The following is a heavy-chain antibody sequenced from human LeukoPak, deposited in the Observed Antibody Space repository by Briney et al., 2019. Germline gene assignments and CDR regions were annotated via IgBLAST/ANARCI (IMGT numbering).Heavy chain of an antibody. J-gene: IGHJ1*01. V-gene: IGHV3-53*01. D-gene: IGHD3-3*01. CDR1: GFTVSSNY. Sequence: GGSLRLSCAASGFTVSSNYMSWVRQAPGKGLEWVSVIYSGGSTYYADSVKGRFTISRDNSKNTLYLQMNSLRAEDTAVYYCARVGVGVSQYFQHWGQGTLVTVSP. CDR3: ARVGVGVSQYFQH. CDR2: IYSGGST.